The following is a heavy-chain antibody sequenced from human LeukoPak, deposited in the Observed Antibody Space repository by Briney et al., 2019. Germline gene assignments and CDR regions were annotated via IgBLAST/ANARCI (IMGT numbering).Heavy chain of an antibody. D-gene: IGHD1-26*01. CDR3: AKGGAVVGATRTYYFDY. Sequence: GGSLRLSCAASGFTFSSYSMNWVRQAPGKGLEWVAFTRYDGSNRFYADSVKGRFTISRDNSKNTLYLQMNSLRAEDTAVYYCAKGGAVVGATRTYYFDYWGQGTLVTVSS. V-gene: IGHV3-30*02. CDR1: GFTFSSYS. CDR2: TRYDGSNR. J-gene: IGHJ4*02.